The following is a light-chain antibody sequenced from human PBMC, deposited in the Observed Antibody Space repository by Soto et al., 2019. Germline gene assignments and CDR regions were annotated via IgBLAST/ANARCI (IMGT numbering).Light chain of an antibody. CDR1: QSVSSN. CDR2: DAS. CDR3: QQRYSWPPIT. J-gene: IGKJ5*01. Sequence: EIVVTQSPATLSLSPGERATLSCRASQSVSSNLAWYQQKPGQAPRLLISDASNRATGIPARFSGSGSETDFTLTISSLEPEDFAVYYCQQRYSWPPITFGQGTRLEIK. V-gene: IGKV3-11*01.